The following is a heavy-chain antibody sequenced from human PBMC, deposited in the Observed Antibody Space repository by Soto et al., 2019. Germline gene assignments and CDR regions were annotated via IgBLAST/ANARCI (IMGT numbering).Heavy chain of an antibody. CDR2: IYYSGST. Sequence: SETRSLTCTVAGDSISSSSYYWGWIRQPPGKGLEWIGSIYYSGSTYYNPSLKSRVTISVDTSKNQFSLKLSSVTAADTAVYYCASGYSSGWYLDCFDYWGQGTLVTVSS. V-gene: IGHV4-39*01. CDR3: ASGYSSGWYLDCFDY. J-gene: IGHJ4*02. D-gene: IGHD6-19*01. CDR1: GDSISSSSYY.